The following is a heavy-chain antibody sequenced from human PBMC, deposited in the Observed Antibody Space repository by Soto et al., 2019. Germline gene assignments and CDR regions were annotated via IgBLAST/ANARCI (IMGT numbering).Heavy chain of an antibody. CDR2: IYYSGST. V-gene: IGHV4-59*08. D-gene: IGHD3-22*01. CDR3: ARLGGYYQAFDS. Sequence: SETLSLTCTVYGGYSRSYYWSRFRQPPGKGLEWIGYIYYSGSTKYNPSLKSRVTISVDTSKNQFSLRLTSVTAADTAVYYCARLGGYYQAFDSWGQGTLVTVS. J-gene: IGHJ4*02. CDR1: GGYSRSYY.